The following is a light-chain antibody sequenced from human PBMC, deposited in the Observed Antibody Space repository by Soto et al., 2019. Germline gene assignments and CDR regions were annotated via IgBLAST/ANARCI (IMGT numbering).Light chain of an antibody. V-gene: IGLV1-40*01. J-gene: IGLJ2*01. Sequence: QSVLTQPPSVSGAPGQRVTISCTGRSSNIGAGYDVHWYQQLPGTAPKLLIYGNSNRPSGVPDRFSGSKSGTSASLAITGLQSEDEADYYCQSYDCSLSGLVFGGGTKLTVL. CDR3: QSYDCSLSGLV. CDR1: SSNIGAGYD. CDR2: GNS.